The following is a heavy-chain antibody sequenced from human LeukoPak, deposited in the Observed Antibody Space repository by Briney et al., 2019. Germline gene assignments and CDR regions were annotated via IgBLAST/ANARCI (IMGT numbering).Heavy chain of an antibody. V-gene: IGHV1-2*02. J-gene: IGHJ4*02. Sequence: ASVKVSCKASGYTFTGYYMHWVRQAPGQGLEWMGWINPNSGGTNYAQKFQGRATMTRDTSISTAYMELSRLRSDDTAVYYCARGVIGGYYDSSGYYRPRVDYWGQGTLVTVSS. CDR3: ARGVIGGYYDSSGYYRPRVDY. D-gene: IGHD3-22*01. CDR2: INPNSGGT. CDR1: GYTFTGYY.